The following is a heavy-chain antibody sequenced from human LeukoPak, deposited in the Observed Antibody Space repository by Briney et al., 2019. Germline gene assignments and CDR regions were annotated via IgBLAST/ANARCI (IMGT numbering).Heavy chain of an antibody. D-gene: IGHD1-14*01. CDR2: INHSGGT. CDR1: GGSFSGYY. V-gene: IGHV4-34*01. J-gene: IGHJ4*02. Sequence: PSETLSLTCAVYGGSFSGYYWTWIRQPPGKGLEWIGEINHSGGTNYNPYLKSRVTISVDTSKNQFSLKLSSVTAADTAVYYCARDHPLLDYWGQGTLVTVSS. CDR3: ARDHPLLDY.